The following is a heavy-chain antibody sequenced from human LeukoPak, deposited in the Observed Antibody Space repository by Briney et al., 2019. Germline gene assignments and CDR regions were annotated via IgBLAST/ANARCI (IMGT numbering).Heavy chain of an antibody. CDR2: ISGSGGST. CDR3: VVINYGSGSYPMGY. CDR1: GSTFSSYA. Sequence: GGSLRLSCAASGSTFSSYAMGWVRQAPGKGLEWVSAISGSGGSTYYADSVKGRFTISRDNSKNTLYLQMDSLKTEDTAVYYCVVINYGSGSYPMGYWGQGTLVTVSS. V-gene: IGHV3-23*01. J-gene: IGHJ4*02. D-gene: IGHD3-10*01.